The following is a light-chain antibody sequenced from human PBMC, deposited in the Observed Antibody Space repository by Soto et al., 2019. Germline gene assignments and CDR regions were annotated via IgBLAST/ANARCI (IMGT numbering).Light chain of an antibody. CDR1: QSVVSSY. CDR2: GSS. J-gene: IGKJ1*01. Sequence: EIVMTQSPATLSLSPGERATLSCRASQSVVSSYVAWYQQTPGQAPRLLIYGSSNRATGIPDRFSVSGSGTDFTLTISRLEPEDFVVYYCQEYGHSPWTFGQGTKVDIK. CDR3: QEYGHSPWT. V-gene: IGKV3-20*01.